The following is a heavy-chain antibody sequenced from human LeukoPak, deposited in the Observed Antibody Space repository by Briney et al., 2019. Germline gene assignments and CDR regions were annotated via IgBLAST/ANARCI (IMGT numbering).Heavy chain of an antibody. CDR3: TGRSFDWSLQPYFDD. J-gene: IGHJ4*02. CDR1: GSTLNEFS. D-gene: IGHD3-9*01. V-gene: IGHV1-24*01. CDR2: FDPEDGKI. Sequence: ASVKISCKVSGSTLNEFSMHWVRQAPGKGLEWMGGFDPEDGKITYAQKFQGRVTVTEDTSTDTAYMELSSLRSEDTAVYYCTGRSFDWSLQPYFDDWGQGTLVTVSS.